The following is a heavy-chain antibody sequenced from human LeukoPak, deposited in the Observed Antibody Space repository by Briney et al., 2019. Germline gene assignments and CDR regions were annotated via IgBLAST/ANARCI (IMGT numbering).Heavy chain of an antibody. CDR2: VSGSGGYT. J-gene: IGHJ4*02. D-gene: IGHD3-22*01. Sequence: GGSLRPSCAASGFTFSSYAMSWVRQAPGKGLEWVSSVSGSGGYTYCAGSVKGRFTISRDNSKNTLYLQVNSLRAEDTAIYYCAKDRPNYYDSSGHYYRRDGDYWGQGTLVTVSS. V-gene: IGHV3-23*01. CDR3: AKDRPNYYDSSGHYYRRDGDY. CDR1: GFTFSSYA.